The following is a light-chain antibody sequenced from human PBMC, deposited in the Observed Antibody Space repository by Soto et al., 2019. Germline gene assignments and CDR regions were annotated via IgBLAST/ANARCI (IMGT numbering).Light chain of an antibody. J-gene: IGLJ2*01. CDR2: DVS. V-gene: IGLV2-14*03. Sequence: QSALTQPASVSGSPGQSITISCTGTSSDVGGYNYVSWYQHHPGKAPKLLIFDVSNRPSGVSNRFSGDKSGNTASLTISGLRDDDEDDDYYNTYTPSSSILLFGGGTKVTVL. CDR3: NTYTPSSSILL. CDR1: SSDVGGYNY.